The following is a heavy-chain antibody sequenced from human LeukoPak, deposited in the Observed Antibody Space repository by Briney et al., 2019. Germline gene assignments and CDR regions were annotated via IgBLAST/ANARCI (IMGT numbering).Heavy chain of an antibody. J-gene: IGHJ4*02. D-gene: IGHD4-23*01. Sequence: GGSLRLSCAASGFTFSRYSMNWGREAPGKGLEWVSSISSSSSYIYYADAVKGRFTISRDKAKNSLYLQMNSLRAEDTAVYYCARDNNLYGGRHFDYWGQGTLVTVSS. CDR1: GFTFSRYS. V-gene: IGHV3-21*01. CDR2: ISSSSSYI. CDR3: ARDNNLYGGRHFDY.